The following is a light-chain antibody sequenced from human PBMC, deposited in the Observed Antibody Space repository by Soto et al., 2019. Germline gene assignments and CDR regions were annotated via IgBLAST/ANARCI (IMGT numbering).Light chain of an antibody. CDR1: SSNIGAGSD. V-gene: IGLV1-40*01. CDR3: QAYDISLSARV. Sequence: QSILTQPPSVSGAPGQRVTISCTGSSSNIGAGSDVHWYQQLPGTAPKLLISGNSNRPSGVPDRFSGSKSGTSASLAITGLQAEDEADYYCQAYDISLSARVFGTGTKLTVL. CDR2: GNS. J-gene: IGLJ1*01.